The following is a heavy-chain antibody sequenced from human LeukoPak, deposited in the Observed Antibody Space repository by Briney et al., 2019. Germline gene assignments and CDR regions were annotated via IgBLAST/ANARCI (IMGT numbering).Heavy chain of an antibody. V-gene: IGHV4-4*07. Sequence: PSETLSLTCTVSGGSISGYYWSWIRQPAGKGLEWIGRIYTSGSTNYNPSLKSRVTMSVDTSKNQFSLKLSSVTAADTAVYYCARDILGYCSSTSCYSNRWFDPWGQGTLVTVSS. D-gene: IGHD2-2*02. CDR2: IYTSGST. CDR3: ARDILGYCSSTSCYSNRWFDP. CDR1: GGSISGYY. J-gene: IGHJ5*02.